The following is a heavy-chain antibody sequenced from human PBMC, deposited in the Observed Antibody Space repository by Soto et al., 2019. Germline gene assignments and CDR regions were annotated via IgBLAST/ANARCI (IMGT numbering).Heavy chain of an antibody. CDR3: ANLYTALVFFAKAV. J-gene: IGHJ6*02. Sequence: QVQLVESGGGVVQPGRSLRLSCAASGFVFRTYGMYWVRQAPGKGLEWVALISYDGRSKNYADSVKGRFTISRDNSENKLFLHMNSLTFEDTAVYYCANLYTALVFFAKAVWGQGTTVVVSS. CDR2: ISYDGRSK. V-gene: IGHV3-30*18. CDR1: GFVFRTYG. D-gene: IGHD5-18*01.